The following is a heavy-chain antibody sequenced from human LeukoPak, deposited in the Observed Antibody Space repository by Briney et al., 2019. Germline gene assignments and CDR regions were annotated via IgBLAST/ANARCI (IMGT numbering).Heavy chain of an antibody. D-gene: IGHD3-16*01. CDR3: ARNRHVLSRFDP. CDR1: GGSFSGYY. CDR2: INHSGST. V-gene: IGHV4-34*01. J-gene: IGHJ5*02. Sequence: SETLSLTCAVYGGSFSGYYWSWIRQPPGKGLEWIGEINHSGSTNYNPSLKSRVTISVDTSKNQFSLKLSSVTAADTAVYYCARNRHVLSRFDPWGQGTLVTVSS.